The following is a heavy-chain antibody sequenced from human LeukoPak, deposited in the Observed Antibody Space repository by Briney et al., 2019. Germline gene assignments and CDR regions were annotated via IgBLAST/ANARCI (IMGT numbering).Heavy chain of an antibody. CDR3: ARDLDVLRYFDWLPPGPYYFDY. D-gene: IGHD3-9*01. CDR2: ISAYNGNT. Sequence: ASVKVSCKASGYTFTSYGISWVRQAPGQGLEWMGWISAYNGNTNYAQKLQGRVTMTTDTSTSTAYMELRSLRSDDTAVYYCARDLDVLRYFDWLPPGPYYFDYWGQGTLVTVSS. V-gene: IGHV1-18*01. CDR1: GYTFTSYG. J-gene: IGHJ4*02.